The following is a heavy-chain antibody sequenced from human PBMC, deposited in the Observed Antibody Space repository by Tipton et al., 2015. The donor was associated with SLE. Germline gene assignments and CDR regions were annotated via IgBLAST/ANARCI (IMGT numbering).Heavy chain of an antibody. CDR3: ARVQGERNAFDL. J-gene: IGHJ3*01. CDR1: GGSFSGYY. D-gene: IGHD5-24*01. V-gene: IGHV4-34*01. Sequence: TLSLTCAVYGGSFSGYYWSWIRQPPGKGLEWIGEINHSGSTNYNPSLKSRVTISVDTSRNQFSLKLSSVTAADTAVYYCARVQGERNAFDLWGPAAMVSV. CDR2: INHSGST.